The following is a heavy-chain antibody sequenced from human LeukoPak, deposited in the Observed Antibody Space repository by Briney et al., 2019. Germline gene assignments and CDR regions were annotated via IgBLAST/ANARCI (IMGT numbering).Heavy chain of an antibody. CDR1: GSTSSSYA. Sequence: PGRSLRLSCSASGSTSSSYAMHWARRAPGQGLDYDSAISSNGGSTYYAVSVKGRFTISRDNSRNSLYLQMSSLRAEDTAVYYCVKGHYYDSSGYWEGYYFDYWGQGTLVTVSS. V-gene: IGHV3-64D*06. CDR3: VKGHYYDSSGYWEGYYFDY. J-gene: IGHJ4*02. CDR2: ISSNGGST. D-gene: IGHD3-22*01.